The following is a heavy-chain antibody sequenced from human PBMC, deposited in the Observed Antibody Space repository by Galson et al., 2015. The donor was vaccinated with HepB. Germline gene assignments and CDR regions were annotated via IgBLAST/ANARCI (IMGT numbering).Heavy chain of an antibody. Sequence: SLRLSCAASGFTFSIYGMTWVRQAPGKGLEWISTINDNGLKTYYADSVKGRFTISRDNSKSALFLQIDSLRVEATAVYYCAKDNESRGSDHWGQGTLVTVSS. J-gene: IGHJ4*02. V-gene: IGHV3-23*01. CDR3: AKDNESRGSDH. D-gene: IGHD2-8*01. CDR2: INDNGLKT. CDR1: GFTFSIYG.